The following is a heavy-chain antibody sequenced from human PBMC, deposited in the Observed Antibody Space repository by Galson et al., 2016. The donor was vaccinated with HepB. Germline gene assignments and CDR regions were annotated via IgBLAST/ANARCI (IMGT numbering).Heavy chain of an antibody. CDR3: ATVVVAATNWFDP. Sequence: SVKVSCKASGYTFGSYGISWVRRAPGQGLEWMGWISAYNENTFYAQNFQGRVTMTTDTSTSTAYMELRSLRSDDTAVYYCATVVVAATNWFDPWGQGTLVTVSS. CDR1: GYTFGSYG. J-gene: IGHJ5*02. V-gene: IGHV1-18*01. CDR2: ISAYNENT. D-gene: IGHD2-15*01.